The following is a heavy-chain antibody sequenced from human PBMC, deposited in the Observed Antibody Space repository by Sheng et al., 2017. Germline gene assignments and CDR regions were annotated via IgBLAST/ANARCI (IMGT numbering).Heavy chain of an antibody. D-gene: IGHD7-27*01. Sequence: QVQLQESGPGLVKAFGDPCPSSALSLVAPSLVTTGIGSGSPQGRDRNGLGLSLTMGTPITTPRSKSRVTISLDTSKNQFSVKLTSVTAADTAVYFCARSGARDPALFDYWGQGTLVAVSS. V-gene: IGHV4-59*11. CDR1: VAPSLVTT. CDR2: SLTMGTP. CDR3: ARSGARDPALFDY. J-gene: IGHJ4*02.